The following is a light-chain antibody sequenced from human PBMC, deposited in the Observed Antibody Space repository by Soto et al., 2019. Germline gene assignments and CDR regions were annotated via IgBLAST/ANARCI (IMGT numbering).Light chain of an antibody. Sequence: EIVLTQSPGTLSLSPGERATLSCRASHSVSSSYLAWYQQKPGQAPRLLIYGASCRATGIPDSFSGSGSGTDFPLTISRLEPEDFAVYYCQQYGGSPPYTFDQGTKLEIK. V-gene: IGKV3-20*01. CDR1: HSVSSSY. CDR3: QQYGGSPPYT. J-gene: IGKJ2*01. CDR2: GAS.